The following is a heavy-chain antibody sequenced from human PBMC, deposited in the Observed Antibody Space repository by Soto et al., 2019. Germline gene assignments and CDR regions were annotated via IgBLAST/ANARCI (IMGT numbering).Heavy chain of an antibody. J-gene: IGHJ4*02. Sequence: QVQLQESGPGLVKPSETLSLTCTVSGGSISSYYWSWIRQPPGKGLEWIGYIYYSGSTNYNPSLTTRLPMSXXTXTXXFSLKLSSVTAADPAVYYCASLGGITFGAVSSSPRWGQGTLVTVSS. CDR1: GGSISSYY. D-gene: IGHD3-16*01. CDR2: IYYSGST. CDR3: ASLGGITFGAVSSSPR. V-gene: IGHV4-59*08.